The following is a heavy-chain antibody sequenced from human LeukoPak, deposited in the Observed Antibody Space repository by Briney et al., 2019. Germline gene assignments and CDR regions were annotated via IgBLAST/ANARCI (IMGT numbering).Heavy chain of an antibody. CDR2: IYYSGST. J-gene: IGHJ4*02. D-gene: IGHD2/OR15-2a*01. CDR3: AGHHPRNTVDY. CDR1: GGSISSYY. V-gene: IGHV4-59*08. Sequence: PSETLSLTCTVSGGSISSYYWSWIRQPPGKGLEWIGYIYYSGSTNYNPSLKSRVTISVDTSKNQFSLKLSSVTAADTAVYYCAGHHPRNTVDYWGQGTLVTVSS.